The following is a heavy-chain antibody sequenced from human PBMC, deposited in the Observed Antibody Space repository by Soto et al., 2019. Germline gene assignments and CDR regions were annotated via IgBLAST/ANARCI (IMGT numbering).Heavy chain of an antibody. J-gene: IGHJ4*02. V-gene: IGHV3-23*01. D-gene: IGHD6-19*01. CDR3: AKEVDSSGLVDY. CDR1: GFTFSSYS. Sequence: GGSLRLSCAASGFTFSSYSMNWVRQAPGKGLEWVSAISGSGGSTYYADSVKGRFTISRDNSKNTLYLQMNSLRAEDTAVYYCAKEVDSSGLVDYWGQGTLVTVSS. CDR2: ISGSGGST.